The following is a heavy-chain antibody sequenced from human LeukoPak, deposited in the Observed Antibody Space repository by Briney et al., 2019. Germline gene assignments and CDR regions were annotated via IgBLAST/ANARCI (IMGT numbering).Heavy chain of an antibody. CDR3: ARVYDSSGYGPDDAFDI. J-gene: IGHJ3*02. Sequence: GGSLRLSCAASGFTFSSYWMPWVRHAPGKGLVWVSRINSGGSSTMYADSVKGRFTISRENAKNTLYLQMNSLRAEDTAVYYCARVYDSSGYGPDDAFDIWGQGTMVTVSS. CDR2: INSGGSST. CDR1: GFTFSSYW. D-gene: IGHD3-22*01. V-gene: IGHV3-74*03.